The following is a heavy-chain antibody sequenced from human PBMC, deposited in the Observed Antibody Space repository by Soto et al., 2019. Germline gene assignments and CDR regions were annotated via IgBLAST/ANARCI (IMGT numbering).Heavy chain of an antibody. J-gene: IGHJ3*02. Sequence: PGGSLRICCSASGVPFCSYAMHWVRQAPGKGLEYVSAISSNGGSTYYADSVKGRFTISRDNSKNTLYLQMSSLRAEDTAVYYCVKEGPSSGYYPDAFDIWGQGTMVTVSS. D-gene: IGHD3-22*01. CDR3: VKEGPSSGYYPDAFDI. CDR2: ISSNGGST. CDR1: GVPFCSYA. V-gene: IGHV3-64D*06.